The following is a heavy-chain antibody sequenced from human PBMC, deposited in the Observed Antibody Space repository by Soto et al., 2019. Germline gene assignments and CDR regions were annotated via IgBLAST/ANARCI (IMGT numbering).Heavy chain of an antibody. Sequence: GGSLRLSCAASGFTFSSYGMHWVRQAPGKGLEWVAVIWYDVSNKYYADSVKGRFTISRDNSKNTLYLQWSSLKASDTAMYYCARPRTSGTNSVNWFDPWGQGTLVTV. J-gene: IGHJ5*02. CDR1: GFTFSSYG. V-gene: IGHV3-33*01. CDR2: IWYDVSNK. CDR3: ARPRTSGTNSVNWFDP. D-gene: IGHD2-8*01.